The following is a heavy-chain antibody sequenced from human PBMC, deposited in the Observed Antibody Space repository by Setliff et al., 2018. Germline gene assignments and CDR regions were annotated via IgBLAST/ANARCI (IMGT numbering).Heavy chain of an antibody. CDR1: GFTFSTYG. CDR3: VRDTTSGWMLTN. Sequence: PGDSLKISCAASGFTFSTYGLNWVRQAPGKGLEWISYLNNDGTTIYYADSVRGRFTISRDNARDSLYLQMNSLRAEDTAVYYCVRDTTSGWMLTNWGQGTLVTVSS. D-gene: IGHD6-25*01. V-gene: IGHV3-48*04. CDR2: LNNDGTTI. J-gene: IGHJ1*01.